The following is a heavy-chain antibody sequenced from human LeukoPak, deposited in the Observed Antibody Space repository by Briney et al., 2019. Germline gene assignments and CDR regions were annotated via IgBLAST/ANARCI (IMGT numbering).Heavy chain of an antibody. J-gene: IGHJ4*02. CDR2: FHTDGGT. Sequence: GGSLRLSCAASGFTFSSYDMHWVRQAPGKGLEWVSAFHTDGGTYYLDSVKGRFTISREDAKNSLCLQMNTLRAGDTAVYYCARGSGPGVTTIDSWGQGTLVIVSS. D-gene: IGHD4-17*01. CDR3: ARGSGPGVTTIDS. V-gene: IGHV3-13*01. CDR1: GFTFSSYD.